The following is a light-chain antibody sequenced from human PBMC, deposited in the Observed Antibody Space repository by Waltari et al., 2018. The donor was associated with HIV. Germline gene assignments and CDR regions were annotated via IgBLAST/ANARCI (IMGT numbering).Light chain of an antibody. CDR3: LHYNNWPPRLT. V-gene: IGKV3-15*01. Sequence: EIVMTQSPATLSVSPWTSATLSCRASESVNSNLAWYQPKPGQAPRLLIYGTSTRAAGLPARFSVSGSGTEFTLTITSLQSEDFAGYYCLHYNNWPPRLTFGGGTKVEIK. CDR1: ESVNSN. J-gene: IGKJ4*01. CDR2: GTS.